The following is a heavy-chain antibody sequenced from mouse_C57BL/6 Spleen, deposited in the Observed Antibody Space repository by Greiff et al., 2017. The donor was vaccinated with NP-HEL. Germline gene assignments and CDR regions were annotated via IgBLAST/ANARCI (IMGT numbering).Heavy chain of an antibody. V-gene: IGHV10-1*01. D-gene: IGHD3-3*01. CDR2: IRSKSNNYAT. Sequence: EVKLMESGGGLVQPKGSLKLSCAASGFSFNTYAMNWVRQAPGKGLEWVARIRSKSNNYATSYADSVKDRYTITRDDSESMLYLQMNNLKTEDTAMYYCVGGDGGMDYWGQGTSVTVSS. CDR3: VGGDGGMDY. CDR1: GFSFNTYA. J-gene: IGHJ4*01.